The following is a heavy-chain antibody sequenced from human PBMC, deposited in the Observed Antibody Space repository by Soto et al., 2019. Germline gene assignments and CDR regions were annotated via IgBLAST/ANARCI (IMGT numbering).Heavy chain of an antibody. J-gene: IGHJ3*02. V-gene: IGHV1-18*01. CDR3: ARVVIMITFGGVIVGYDACDI. Sequence: QVQLVQSGAEVKKPGASVKVSCKASGYTFTSYGISWVRQAPGQGLEWMGWISAYNGNTNYAQKLQGRVTMTTDTATSTSYMELRSLRSDDTAVYYCARVVIMITFGGVIVGYDACDIWGQGTMFTVSS. CDR1: GYTFTSYG. CDR2: ISAYNGNT. D-gene: IGHD3-16*02.